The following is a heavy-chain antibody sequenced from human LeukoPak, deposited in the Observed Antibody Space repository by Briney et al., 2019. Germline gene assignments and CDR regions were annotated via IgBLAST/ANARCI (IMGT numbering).Heavy chain of an antibody. CDR2: ISSSGRYT. CDR3: ARGIDI. CDR1: GFTFSNYG. J-gene: IGHJ3*02. V-gene: IGHV3-23*01. Sequence: GGTLRLSCAVSGFTFSNYGMSWVRQAPGKGLEWVSAISSSGRYTSYADSVKGRFTISRDNSKNTLYLQMNSLRAEDTAIYYCARGIDIWGQGTMVTVSS.